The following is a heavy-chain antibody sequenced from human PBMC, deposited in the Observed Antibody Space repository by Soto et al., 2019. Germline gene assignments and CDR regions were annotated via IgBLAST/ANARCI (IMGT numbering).Heavy chain of an antibody. J-gene: IGHJ4*02. D-gene: IGHD3-3*01. CDR2: IYHSGST. Sequence: SETLSLTCTVSGGSISSSSYYWSWVRQPPGKGLEWIGEIYHSGSTYYNPSLKSRVTISVDRSKNQFSLKLSSVTAADTAVYYCARGGLTIFGVVIPSFDYWGQGTLVTVSS. V-gene: IGHV4-39*07. CDR1: GGSISSSSYY. CDR3: ARGGLTIFGVVIPSFDY.